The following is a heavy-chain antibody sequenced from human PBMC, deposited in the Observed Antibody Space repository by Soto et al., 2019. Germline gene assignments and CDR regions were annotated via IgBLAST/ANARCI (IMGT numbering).Heavy chain of an antibody. D-gene: IGHD3-22*01. CDR3: AREGGYDSSGYYFDY. CDR1: GGSISSGGYY. V-gene: IGHV4-31*03. CDR2: IYYSGST. Sequence: QVQLQESGPGLVKPSQTLSLTCTVSGGSISSGGYYWSWIRQHPGKGLEWIGYIYYSGSTYYNPSLQSRVTISVDTSKNQFSLKLSSVTAADTAVYYCAREGGYDSSGYYFDYWGQGTLVTVSS. J-gene: IGHJ4*02.